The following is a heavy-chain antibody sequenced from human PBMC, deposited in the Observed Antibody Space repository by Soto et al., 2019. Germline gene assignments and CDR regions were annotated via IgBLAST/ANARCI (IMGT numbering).Heavy chain of an antibody. V-gene: IGHV5-51*01. D-gene: IGHD3-22*01. CDR2: IYPGDSDT. J-gene: IGHJ4*02. CDR3: ARGPPYYYDSSGPFVY. CDR1: GYSFTSYW. Sequence: GESLKISCKGSGYSFTSYWIGWVRQMPGKGLEWMGIIYPGDSDTRYSPSFQGHVTISADKSISTAYLQWSSLKASDTALYYCARGPPYYYDSSGPFVYWGQGTLVTVSS.